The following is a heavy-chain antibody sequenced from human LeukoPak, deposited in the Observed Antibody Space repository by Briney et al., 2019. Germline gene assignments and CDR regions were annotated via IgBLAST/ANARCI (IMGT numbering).Heavy chain of an antibody. V-gene: IGHV3-66*01. J-gene: IGHJ6*02. Sequence: GGSLRLSCAASGFTVSSNYMNWVRQAPGKGLEWVSVLYSGGSTYYADSVKGRFTISRDNSKNTLYLQMNSLRAEDTAVYYCAKRPGGVYYYYGMDVWGQGTTVTVSS. CDR3: AKRPGGVYYYYGMDV. CDR1: GFTVSSNY. CDR2: LYSGGST. D-gene: IGHD4-23*01.